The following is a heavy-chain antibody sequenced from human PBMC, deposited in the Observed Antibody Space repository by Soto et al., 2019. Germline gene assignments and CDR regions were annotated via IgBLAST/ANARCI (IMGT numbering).Heavy chain of an antibody. Sequence: GGSLRLSCAASGFTFSSYGMHWVRQAPGKGLEWVAVIWYDGSNKYYADSVKGRFTISRDNSKNTLYLQMNSLRAEDTAVYYCAGAVRYYYDSSGYYYGRTVALEDYYYYGMDVWGQGTTVTVSS. D-gene: IGHD3-22*01. CDR1: GFTFSSYG. V-gene: IGHV3-33*01. CDR2: IWYDGSNK. J-gene: IGHJ6*02. CDR3: AGAVRYYYDSSGYYYGRTVALEDYYYYGMDV.